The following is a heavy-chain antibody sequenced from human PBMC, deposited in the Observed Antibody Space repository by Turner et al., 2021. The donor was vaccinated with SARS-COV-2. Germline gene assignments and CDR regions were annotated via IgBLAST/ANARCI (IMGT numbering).Heavy chain of an antibody. CDR1: GFTFSSYG. Sequence: QVQLVESGGGVVQPGRSLRLSCDASGFTFSSYGMHWVRQAPGKGLEWVAVISYDGNNKYYADSVKGRFTISRDNSKNTLYLQMNSLRAEDTAVYYCAKQLGLYSNPMYYFDYWGQGTLVTVSS. CDR2: ISYDGNNK. J-gene: IGHJ4*02. CDR3: AKQLGLYSNPMYYFDY. V-gene: IGHV3-30*18. D-gene: IGHD4-4*01.